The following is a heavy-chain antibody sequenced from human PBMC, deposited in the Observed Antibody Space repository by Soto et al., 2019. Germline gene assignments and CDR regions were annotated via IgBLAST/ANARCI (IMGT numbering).Heavy chain of an antibody. CDR1: GCSISSYY. Sequence: SETLSLTCPVSGCSISSYYWSWIRQPPGKGLEWIGYIYYSGSTNYNPSLKSRVTISVDTSKNQFSLKLSSVTAADTAVYYCARDLAGYSSSSSYYYGMDVWGQGTTVTVSS. CDR2: IYYSGST. CDR3: ARDLAGYSSSSSYYYGMDV. D-gene: IGHD6-6*01. J-gene: IGHJ6*02. V-gene: IGHV4-59*01.